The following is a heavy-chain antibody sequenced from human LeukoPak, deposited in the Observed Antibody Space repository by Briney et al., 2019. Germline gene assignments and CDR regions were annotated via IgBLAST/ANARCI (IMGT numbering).Heavy chain of an antibody. CDR1: GGSFSGYY. CDR2: INHSGST. J-gene: IGHJ6*03. V-gene: IGHV4-34*01. CDR3: ARERGSGSYYNPNPRYYYYYYMDV. D-gene: IGHD3-10*01. Sequence: SETLSLTCAVYGGSFSGYYWSWIRQPPGKGLEWIGEINHSGSTNYNPSLKSRVTISVDTSKNQFSLKLSSVTAADTAVYYCARERGSGSYYNPNPRYYYYYYMDVWGKGTTVTVSS.